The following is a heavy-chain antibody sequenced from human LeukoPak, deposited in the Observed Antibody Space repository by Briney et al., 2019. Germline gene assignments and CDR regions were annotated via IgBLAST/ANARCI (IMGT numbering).Heavy chain of an antibody. CDR1: GGSISSGGYY. CDR3: ARTIVGDAFDI. J-gene: IGHJ3*02. CDR2: IYYSGST. V-gene: IGHV4-31*03. D-gene: IGHD2-21*01. Sequence: PSQTLSLTCTVSGGSISSGGYYWSWIRQHPGKGLEWIGYIYYSGSTNYNPSLKSRVTISVDTSKNQFSLKLSSVTAADTAVYYCARTIVGDAFDIWGQGTMVTVSS.